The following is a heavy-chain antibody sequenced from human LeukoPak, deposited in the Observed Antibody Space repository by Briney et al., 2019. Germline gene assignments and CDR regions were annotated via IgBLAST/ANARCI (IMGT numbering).Heavy chain of an antibody. Sequence: PSETLSLTCTVSGGSISSYYWNWIRQPPGKELEWIGYIYYGGSTNYNPSLKSRVTISVDTSKNEFSLKLSSVTAADTAVYYCARNSYYDNSGEGAFDIWGQGTKVTVSS. CDR1: GGSISSYY. D-gene: IGHD3-22*01. J-gene: IGHJ3*02. V-gene: IGHV4-59*12. CDR3: ARNSYYDNSGEGAFDI. CDR2: IYYGGST.